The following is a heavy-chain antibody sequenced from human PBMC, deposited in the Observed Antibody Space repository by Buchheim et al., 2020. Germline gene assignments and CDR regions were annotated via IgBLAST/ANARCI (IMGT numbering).Heavy chain of an antibody. CDR2: ITSGGIT. CDR3: AIDSTGFYGWFES. D-gene: IGHD3-22*01. CDR1: GFTFTNYA. V-gene: IGHV3-23*01. J-gene: IGHJ5*01. Sequence: EVQLLESGGDLVQPGGSLRLSCAASGFTFTNYAMSWVRQAPGKGLEWVSAITSGGITYYANSSKGRFTISRDNSINTPYLLMNSLRAEETAIYYCAIDSTGFYGWFESWGPGTL.